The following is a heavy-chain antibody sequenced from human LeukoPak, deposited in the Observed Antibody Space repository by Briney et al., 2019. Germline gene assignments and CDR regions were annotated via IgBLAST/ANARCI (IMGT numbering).Heavy chain of an antibody. Sequence: PGGSLRLSCAASGFTFSNHAMSWVRQAPGRGLEWVSAISGSGGLTYYADSVKGRFTISRDNSKNTLFLQMNSLRAEDTAVYYCARRGESASYGDYRFDYWGQGTLVTVSS. J-gene: IGHJ4*02. CDR2: ISGSGGLT. CDR1: GFTFSNHA. V-gene: IGHV3-23*01. D-gene: IGHD4-17*01. CDR3: ARRGESASYGDYRFDY.